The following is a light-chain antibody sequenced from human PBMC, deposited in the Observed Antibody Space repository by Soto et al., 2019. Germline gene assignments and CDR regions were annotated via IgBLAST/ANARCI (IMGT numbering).Light chain of an antibody. V-gene: IGLV2-14*01. CDR3: SSYTGTSTLYA. Sequence: QSALTQPASVSGSPGQSITISCTGTSSGVGGYDYVSWCQQHPGKAPKLIIYEVRHRPSGVSNRFSGSKSGNTASLTISGLQAEDEADYFCSSYTGTSTLYAFGTGTKVTVL. CDR1: SSGVGGYDY. CDR2: EVR. J-gene: IGLJ1*01.